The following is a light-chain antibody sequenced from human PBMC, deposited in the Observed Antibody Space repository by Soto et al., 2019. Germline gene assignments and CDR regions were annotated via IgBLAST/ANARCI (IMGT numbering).Light chain of an antibody. CDR3: QQYCSASIT. CDR1: QSVSSSY. Sequence: DIVLTQSPGTLSLSPGERATLSCRASQSVSSSYLAEYQQKPGQAPRLLIYGASSRATGIPDRFSGSGSGTDFTLTISRLEPEEFAVYYCQQYCSASITFGQGTRLE. V-gene: IGKV3-20*01. CDR2: GAS. J-gene: IGKJ5*01.